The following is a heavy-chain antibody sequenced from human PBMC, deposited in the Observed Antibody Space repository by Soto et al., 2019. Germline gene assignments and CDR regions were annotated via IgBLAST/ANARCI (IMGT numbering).Heavy chain of an antibody. CDR3: AKVGPTPHYFDY. CDR2: ISGSGGST. Sequence: GSLRLSCAASGFTFSSYAMSWVRQAPGKGLEWVSAISGSGGSTYYADYVKGRFTISRDNSKSTLYLQMNSLRAEDTSVYYCAKVGPTPHYFDYWGQGTLVTVSS. V-gene: IGHV3-23*01. CDR1: GFTFSSYA. D-gene: IGHD3-3*01. J-gene: IGHJ4*02.